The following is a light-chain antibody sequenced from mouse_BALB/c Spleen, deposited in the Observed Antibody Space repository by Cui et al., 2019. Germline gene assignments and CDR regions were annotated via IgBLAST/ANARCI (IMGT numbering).Light chain of an antibody. CDR2: GAS. Sequence: DIVMTQSPSSLSVSAGEKVTMSCKSSQSLLNIGNQKNYLAWYQQKPGQPPKLLIYGASTRESGVPDRFTGSGSGTDFTLTISSVQAEDLAVYYCQNDHSYPYTFGGGTKLEIK. CDR3: QNDHSYPYT. V-gene: IGKV8-28*01. J-gene: IGKJ2*01. CDR1: QSLLNIGNQKNY.